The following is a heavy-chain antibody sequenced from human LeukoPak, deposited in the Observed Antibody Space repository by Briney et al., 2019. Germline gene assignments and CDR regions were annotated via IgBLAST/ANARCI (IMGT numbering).Heavy chain of an antibody. CDR3: SSRPQYDNFGQLSTYDY. V-gene: IGHV3-73*01. CDR2: VRSKPNNYAT. Sequence: GGSLRLSCAASGFIFSDSAMHWVRQASGKGLEWVGHVRSKPNNYATEYAASVKGRFTISRDDSENTAYLQMNSLKPEDTAMYFCSSRPQYDNFGQLSTYDYWGQGTLVTVSS. CDR1: GFIFSDSA. D-gene: IGHD3-10*01. J-gene: IGHJ4*02.